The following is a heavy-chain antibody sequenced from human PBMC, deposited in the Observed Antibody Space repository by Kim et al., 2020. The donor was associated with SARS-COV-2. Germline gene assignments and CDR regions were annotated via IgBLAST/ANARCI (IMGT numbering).Heavy chain of an antibody. CDR1: GFTFISYS. V-gene: IGHV3-48*02. CDR2: ISSSSSTI. CDR3: ALTLPYYDSSGYLREGYFQH. D-gene: IGHD3-22*01. Sequence: GGSLRLSCAASGFTFISYSMNWVRQAPGKGLEWVSYISSSSSTIYYADSVKGRFTISRDNAKNSLYLQMNSLRDEDTAVYYCALTLPYYDSSGYLREGYFQHWGQGTLVTVSS. J-gene: IGHJ1*01.